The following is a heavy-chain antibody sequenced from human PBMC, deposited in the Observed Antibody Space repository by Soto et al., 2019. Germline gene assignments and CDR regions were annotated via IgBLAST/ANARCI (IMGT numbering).Heavy chain of an antibody. Sequence: ESGGGVVQPGRSLRLSCAASGLTFSSYGMHWVRQAPGKGLEWVAVISYDGSDKYYADSVKGRFTISSDNSKNALYWQINSLRAEDTAVYFCAKDTRVTYCSGGSCNYFYYMDVWGKGTTVTVSS. D-gene: IGHD2-15*01. V-gene: IGHV3-30*18. J-gene: IGHJ6*03. CDR1: GLTFSSYG. CDR2: ISYDGSDK. CDR3: AKDTRVTYCSGGSCNYFYYMDV.